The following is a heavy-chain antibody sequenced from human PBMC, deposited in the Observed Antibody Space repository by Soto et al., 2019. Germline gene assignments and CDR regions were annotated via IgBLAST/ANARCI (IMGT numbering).Heavy chain of an antibody. CDR3: ARLLGGSSGYIPCWYFDL. CDR2: IYYSGST. Sequence: SETLSLTCTVSGGSISSYYWSWIRQPPGKGLEWIGYIYYSGSTNYNPSLKSRVTISVDTSKNQFSLKLSSVTAADTAVYYCARLLGGSSGYIPCWYFDLWGRGTLVTVSS. J-gene: IGHJ2*01. V-gene: IGHV4-59*01. CDR1: GGSISSYY. D-gene: IGHD3-22*01.